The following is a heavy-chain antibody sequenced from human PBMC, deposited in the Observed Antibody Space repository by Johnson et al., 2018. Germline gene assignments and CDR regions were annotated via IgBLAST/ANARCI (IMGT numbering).Heavy chain of an antibody. CDR1: GFTFSSYW. CDR3: AKGDIKYYYYVDV. CDR2: INGDGSST. J-gene: IGHJ6*03. V-gene: IGHV3-74*01. Sequence: VQLQESGGGFAQPGGSLRLSCAASGFTFSSYWMHWVRQAPGKGLVWVSRINGDGSSTSYADSVKGRFTISRDNSKNTLYLQMNSLRAEDTAVYYWAKGDIKYYYYVDVWGKGTTVTVSS. D-gene: IGHD2-15*01.